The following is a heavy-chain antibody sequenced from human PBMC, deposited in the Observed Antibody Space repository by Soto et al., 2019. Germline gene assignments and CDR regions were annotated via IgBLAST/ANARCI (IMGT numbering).Heavy chain of an antibody. V-gene: IGHV1-69*01. D-gene: IGHD2-8*01. CDR3: ATPMAYAMRGWDGLDV. J-gene: IGHJ6*02. CDR2: IIPIFGTA. Sequence: QVQLVQSGAEVKKPGSSVKVSCKASGGSFSSYVISWQRQAPGQGLEWMGGIIPIFGTASYAQKFQGRVTITADESTSTAYMELSSLKSEVTAVYYCATPMAYAMRGWDGLDVWGQGTTVTVSS. CDR1: GGSFSSYV.